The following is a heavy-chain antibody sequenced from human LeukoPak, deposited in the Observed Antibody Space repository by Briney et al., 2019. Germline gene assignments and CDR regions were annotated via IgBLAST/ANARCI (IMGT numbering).Heavy chain of an antibody. CDR3: ARILGYSYGRGFDP. CDR1: GGSISSSSYY. J-gene: IGHJ5*02. D-gene: IGHD5-18*01. CDR2: IYYSGST. V-gene: IGHV4-39*07. Sequence: NPSETLSLTCTVSGGSISSSSYYWGWIRQPPGKGLEWIGGIYYSGSTYYNPSLKSRVTISVDTPKNQFSLKLSSVTAADTAVYYCARILGYSYGRGFDPGGQGTLDTVSS.